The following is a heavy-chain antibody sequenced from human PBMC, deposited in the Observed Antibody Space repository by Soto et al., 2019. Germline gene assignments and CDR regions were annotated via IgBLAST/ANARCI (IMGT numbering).Heavy chain of an antibody. CDR3: ARNFWSGQLPFYWDQ. D-gene: IGHD3-3*01. V-gene: IGHV1-18*01. J-gene: IGHJ4*02. CDR1: GYTFNSYG. CDR2: ISAYNGNT. Sequence: QVLLVQSGAEVKKPGASVKVSCKASGYTFNSYGVSWVRQAPGQGLEWMGWISAYNGNTKYSQNLQARVTMTIDTTASSAYLEVRSLRSADTAIYYCARNFWSGQLPFYWDQWGQGTLVTVSS.